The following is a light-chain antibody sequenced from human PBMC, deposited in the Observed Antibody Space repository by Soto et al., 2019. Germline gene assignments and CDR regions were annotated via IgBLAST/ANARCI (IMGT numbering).Light chain of an antibody. CDR1: SSDVGAYTY. CDR2: DVS. V-gene: IGLV2-11*01. Sequence: LTQPRSVSGSPGQSVTISCTGTSSDVGAYTYVSWYQHHPGKAPKLMIYDVSKRPSGVPDRFSGSKSGNTASLTISGLQAEDEAEYYCCSYAGTYTFVFGTGTKVTVL. CDR3: CSYAGTYTFV. J-gene: IGLJ1*01.